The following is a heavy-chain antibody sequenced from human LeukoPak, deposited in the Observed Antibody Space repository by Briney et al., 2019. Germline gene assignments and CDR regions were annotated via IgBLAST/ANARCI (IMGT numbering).Heavy chain of an antibody. CDR1: GFTFSSYS. CDR3: ARDRWHSSGWYAGEFDY. Sequence: GGSLRLSCAASGFTFSSYSMNWVRQAPGKGLEWVSSISSSSSYIYYADSVKGRFTISRDNAKNSLYLQMNSLRAEDTAVYYCARDRWHSSGWYAGEFDYWGQGTLVTVSS. CDR2: ISSSSSYI. J-gene: IGHJ4*02. D-gene: IGHD6-19*01. V-gene: IGHV3-21*01.